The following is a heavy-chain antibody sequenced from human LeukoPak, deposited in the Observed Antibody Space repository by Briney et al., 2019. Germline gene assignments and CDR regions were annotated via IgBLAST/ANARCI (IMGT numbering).Heavy chain of an antibody. CDR3: AKDPKIRYYYGSGSFDY. Sequence: GGSLRLSCAASGFTFSSYGMHWARQAPGKGLEWVAVISYDGSNKYYADSVKGRFTISRDNSKNTLYLQMNSLRAEDTTVYYCAKDPKIRYYYGSGSFDYWGQGTLVTVSS. CDR1: GFTFSSYG. D-gene: IGHD3-10*01. V-gene: IGHV3-30*18. CDR2: ISYDGSNK. J-gene: IGHJ4*02.